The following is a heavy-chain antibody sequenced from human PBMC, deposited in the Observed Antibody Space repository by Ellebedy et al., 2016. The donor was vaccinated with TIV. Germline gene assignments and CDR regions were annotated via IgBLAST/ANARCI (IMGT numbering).Heavy chain of an antibody. CDR3: ARDLHFAFDY. CDR1: GFTFSRAW. CDR2: ISSNSGNK. Sequence: PGGSLRLSCAASGFTFSRAWVNWVRQAPGKGLEWVSSISSNSGNKYCADSVEGRFTISRDNARNSLYLQMNSLRAEDTAVYYCARDLHFAFDYWGRGTLVTVSS. J-gene: IGHJ4*02. V-gene: IGHV3-21*01.